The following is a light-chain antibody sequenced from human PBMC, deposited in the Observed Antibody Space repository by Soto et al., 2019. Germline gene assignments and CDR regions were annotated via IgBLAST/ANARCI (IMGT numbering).Light chain of an antibody. V-gene: IGLV1-40*01. CDR3: HAYDSSLSVV. J-gene: IGLJ1*01. Sequence: QAVVTQPPSVSGAPGQRVTISCTGSSSNIGAGYDVHWYQQLPGTAPKLLIYGNSNRPSGVPDRLSGSKSGTSASLAITGLQAVDDDDYYCHAYDSSLSVVFGTGTKLTVL. CDR1: SSNIGAGYD. CDR2: GNS.